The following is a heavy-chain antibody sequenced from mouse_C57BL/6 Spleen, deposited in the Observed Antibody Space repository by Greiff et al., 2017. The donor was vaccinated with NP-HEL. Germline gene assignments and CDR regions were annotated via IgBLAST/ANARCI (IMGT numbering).Heavy chain of an antibody. V-gene: IGHV1-42*01. D-gene: IGHD2-5*01. CDR3: ARLYYSNPYFDY. Sequence: EVQLQQSGPELVKPGASVKISCKASGYSFTGYYMNWVKQSPEKSLEWIGEINPSTGGTTYNQKFKAKATLTVDKSSSTAYMQLKSLTSEDSAVYYCARLYYSNPYFDYWGQGTTLTVSS. CDR2: INPSTGGT. J-gene: IGHJ2*01. CDR1: GYSFTGYY.